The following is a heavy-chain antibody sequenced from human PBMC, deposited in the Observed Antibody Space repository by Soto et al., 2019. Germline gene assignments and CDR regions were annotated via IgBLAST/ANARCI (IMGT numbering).Heavy chain of an antibody. CDR1: GFTFSSYA. D-gene: IGHD3-10*01. CDR3: ARELRYYYGSGSSRDY. J-gene: IGHJ4*02. Sequence: GGSLRLSCAASGFTFSSYAMHWVRQAPGKGLEWVAVISYDGSNKYYADSVKGRFTISRDNSKNTLYLQMNSLRAEDTAVYYCARELRYYYGSGSSRDYWGQGTLVTVSS. V-gene: IGHV3-30-3*01. CDR2: ISYDGSNK.